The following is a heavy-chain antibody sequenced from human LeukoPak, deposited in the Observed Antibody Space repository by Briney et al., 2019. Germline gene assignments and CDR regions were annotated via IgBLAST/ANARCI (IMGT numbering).Heavy chain of an antibody. CDR1: GFTFSDYS. CDR3: ARREYYYDSSGYYADDFDY. J-gene: IGHJ4*02. Sequence: GGSLRLSCAASGFTFSDYSMNWVRQAPGKGLEWVSSITSRSSFKYYADSLRGRFTISRDNAKNSLYLQMNSLRAEDTAVYYCARREYYYDSSGYYADDFDYWGQGTLVTVSS. D-gene: IGHD3-22*01. V-gene: IGHV3-21*01. CDR2: ITSRSSFK.